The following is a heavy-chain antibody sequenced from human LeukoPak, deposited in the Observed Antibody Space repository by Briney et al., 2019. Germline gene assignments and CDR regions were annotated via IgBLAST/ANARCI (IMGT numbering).Heavy chain of an antibody. D-gene: IGHD3-22*01. V-gene: IGHV3-7*01. Sequence: GGSLRLSCAASGFTFSSYWMSWVRQAPGKGLEWVANINQDGSEKYYVDSVKGRFTISRDNAKNSLYLQMNSLRAEDTAVCYCARAAYDSSGYYYGYYFDYWGQGTLVTVSS. J-gene: IGHJ4*02. CDR3: ARAAYDSSGYYYGYYFDY. CDR1: GFTFSSYW. CDR2: INQDGSEK.